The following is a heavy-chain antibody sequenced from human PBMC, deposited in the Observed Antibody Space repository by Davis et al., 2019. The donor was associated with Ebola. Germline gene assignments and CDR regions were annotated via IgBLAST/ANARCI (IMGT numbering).Heavy chain of an antibody. Sequence: GESLKISCAASGFTVSSNYMNWVRQAPGKGLEWVSYISSSSSTIYYADSVKGRFTISRDNAKNSLYLQMNSLRDEDTAVYYCARIVGATDYWGQGTLVTVSS. CDR1: GFTVSSNY. V-gene: IGHV3-48*02. CDR3: ARIVGATDY. J-gene: IGHJ4*02. CDR2: ISSSSSTI. D-gene: IGHD1-26*01.